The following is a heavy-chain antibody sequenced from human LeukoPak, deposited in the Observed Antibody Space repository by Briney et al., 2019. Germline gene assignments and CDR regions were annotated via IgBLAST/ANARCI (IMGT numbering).Heavy chain of an antibody. CDR2: ISSSSSYI. J-gene: IGHJ3*02. Sequence: GGSLRLSCAASGFTFSSYSVNWVRQAPGKGLEWVSSISSSSSYIYYADSVKGRFTISRDNAKNSLYLQMNSLRAEDTAVYYCARALRGIAAAGSHAFDIWGQGTMVTVSS. V-gene: IGHV3-21*01. CDR1: GFTFSSYS. CDR3: ARALRGIAAAGSHAFDI. D-gene: IGHD6-13*01.